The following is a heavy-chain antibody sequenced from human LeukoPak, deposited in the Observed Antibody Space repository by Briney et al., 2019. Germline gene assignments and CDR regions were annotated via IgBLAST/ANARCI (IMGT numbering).Heavy chain of an antibody. CDR1: GFIFNNYG. V-gene: IGHV3-30*02. Sequence: GGSLRLPCAASGFIFNNYGMHWVRQAPGKGLEWVTFIRYDGSDKYYADSVNGRFTISRDSSRNTLYLQMNSLRTEDTAIYYCAKDRETILTSTSCSSDYWGQGTLVTVSS. J-gene: IGHJ4*02. D-gene: IGHD2-2*01. CDR3: AKDRETILTSTSCSSDY. CDR2: IRYDGSDK.